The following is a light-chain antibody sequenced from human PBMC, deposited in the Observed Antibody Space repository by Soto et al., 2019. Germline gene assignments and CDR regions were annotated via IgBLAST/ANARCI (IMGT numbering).Light chain of an antibody. CDR3: QQRSNWPPDKYT. J-gene: IGKJ2*01. V-gene: IGKV3D-20*02. CDR2: DAS. Sequence: EIVLTQSPGTLSLSPGERATLSCRASQSVSSSYLAWYQQKPGQAPRLLIYDASNRATGIPARFSGSGSGTDFTLTISSLEPEDFAVYYCQQRSNWPPDKYTFGQGTKLEI. CDR1: QSVSSSY.